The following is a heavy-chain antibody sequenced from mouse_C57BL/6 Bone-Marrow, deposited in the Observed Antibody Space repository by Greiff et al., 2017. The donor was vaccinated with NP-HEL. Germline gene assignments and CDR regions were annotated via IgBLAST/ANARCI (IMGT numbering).Heavy chain of an antibody. CDR1: GYTFTSYT. CDR3: AGMGWQFLFAY. V-gene: IGHV1-4*01. Sequence: QVQLQQSGAELVRPGASVKMSCKASGYTFTSYTMHWVKQRPGQGLEWIGFINPSSGYTKYNQKFKVKATLTADKSSSTAYMQLSSLTSEDSAVYYCAGMGWQFLFAYWGQGTLVTVSA. D-gene: IGHD2-3*01. CDR2: INPSSGYT. J-gene: IGHJ3*01.